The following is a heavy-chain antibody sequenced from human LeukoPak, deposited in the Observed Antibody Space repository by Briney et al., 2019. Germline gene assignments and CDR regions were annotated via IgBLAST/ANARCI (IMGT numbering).Heavy chain of an antibody. CDR3: AKENYKWEMATTDH. V-gene: IGHV3-7*03. CDR1: GFTFSRYW. J-gene: IGHJ5*02. CDR2: IKEDSSEK. Sequence: GGSLRLSCIASGFTFSRYWMSWVRQVPGKGPEFVANIKEDSSEKSYVDFVKGRFTISRDNVKNSVSLQMNSLRAEDTAVYYCAKENYKWEMATTDHWGQGTLVTVSS. D-gene: IGHD5-24*01.